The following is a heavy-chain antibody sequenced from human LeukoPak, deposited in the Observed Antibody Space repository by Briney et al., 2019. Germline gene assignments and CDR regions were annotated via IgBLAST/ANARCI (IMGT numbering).Heavy chain of an antibody. CDR1: GYTFNHYY. J-gene: IGHJ4*02. Sequence: GASVKVSCKASGYTFNHYYVHWVRQAPGQGLQWMGWINPNSGGTNYAQKFQGRVTMTRDTSISTAYMELSRLRSDDTAVYYCARDVIAAAGILDYWGQGTLVTVSS. D-gene: IGHD6-13*01. CDR2: INPNSGGT. V-gene: IGHV1-2*02. CDR3: ARDVIAAAGILDY.